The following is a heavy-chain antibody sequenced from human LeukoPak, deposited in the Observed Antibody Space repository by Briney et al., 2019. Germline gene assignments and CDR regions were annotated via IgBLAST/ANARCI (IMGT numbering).Heavy chain of an antibody. D-gene: IGHD2-2*01. CDR1: EYSFTSYW. CDR2: IYPADSDT. Sequence: GESLKIFCKGSEYSFTSYWIGWVRQMPGKGLEWMGTIYPADSDTRYSPSFQGQVTISVDNSISTAYLQWSSLKASDTAMYYCTRHRYCSSTICSPSGYWGQGTLVTVSS. J-gene: IGHJ4*02. V-gene: IGHV5-51*01. CDR3: TRHRYCSSTICSPSGY.